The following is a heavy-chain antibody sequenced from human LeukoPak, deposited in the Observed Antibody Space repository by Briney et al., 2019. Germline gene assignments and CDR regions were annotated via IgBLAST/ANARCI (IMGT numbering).Heavy chain of an antibody. CDR2: ISSSSSYI. V-gene: IGHV3-21*01. D-gene: IGHD5-24*01. CDR3: ARAGLWDGYNFDY. CDR1: GFTFSSYS. J-gene: IGHJ4*02. Sequence: GGSLRLSCAASGFTFSSYSMNWVRQAPGKGLEWVSSISSSSSYIYYADPVKGRFTISRDNAKNSLYLQMNSLRAEDTAVYYCARAGLWDGYNFDYWGQGTLVTVSS.